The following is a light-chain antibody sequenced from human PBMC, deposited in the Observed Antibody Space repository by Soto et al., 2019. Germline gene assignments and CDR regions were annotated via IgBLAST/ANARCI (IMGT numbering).Light chain of an antibody. CDR1: QSVDSVF. CDR3: QQYESSLIT. V-gene: IGKV3-20*01. J-gene: IGKJ5*01. Sequence: EIVLTQSPGTLSLSPGETATLSCRASQSVDSVFLAWYQQKPGQAPRLLIYGASARATGIPDRFSGTGSGTDYTLTINRLEPEDFAVYYCQQYESSLITFGQGTRLEIK. CDR2: GAS.